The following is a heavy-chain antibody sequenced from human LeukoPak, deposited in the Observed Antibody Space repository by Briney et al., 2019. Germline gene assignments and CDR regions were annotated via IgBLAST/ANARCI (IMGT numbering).Heavy chain of an antibody. CDR3: ARDLAVLRYFDWYDLFDY. Sequence: ASVKVSCKASGCTFTSYGISWVRQAPGQGLEWMGWISAYNGNTNYARKLQGRVTMTTDTSTSTAYMELRSLRSDDTAVYYCARDLAVLRYFDWYDLFDYWGQGTLVTVSS. V-gene: IGHV1-18*01. J-gene: IGHJ4*02. D-gene: IGHD3-9*01. CDR2: ISAYNGNT. CDR1: GCTFTSYG.